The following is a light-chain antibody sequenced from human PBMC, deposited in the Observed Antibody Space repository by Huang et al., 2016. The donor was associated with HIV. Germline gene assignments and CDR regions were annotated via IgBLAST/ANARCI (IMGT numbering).Light chain of an antibody. V-gene: IGKV3-15*01. J-gene: IGKJ2*01. Sequence: EMVLTQSPDTLSVSPGERATLSCRTSQGVSNNLAWYQQKPGQAPSLLIYASSSRVTGVPARFSGSGSETDFTLTILSLQSEDVAVYFCQQYNDLPRTFGQGTNLEIK. CDR3: QQYNDLPRT. CDR2: ASS. CDR1: QGVSNN.